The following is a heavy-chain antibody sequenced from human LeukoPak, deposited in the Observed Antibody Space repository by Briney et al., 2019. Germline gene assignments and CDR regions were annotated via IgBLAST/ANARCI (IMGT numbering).Heavy chain of an antibody. J-gene: IGHJ4*02. CDR1: GGSISSYY. V-gene: IGHV4-59*01. Sequence: PSETLSLTCTVSGGSISSYYWSWIRQPPGKGLEWIGYIYYSGSTNYNPSLKSRVTISVDTSKNQFSLKLSSVTAADTAVYYCARGGFEDRDYHSTGNRDWGQGTLVTVSS. D-gene: IGHD3-22*01. CDR3: ARGGFEDRDYHSTGNRD. CDR2: IYYSGST.